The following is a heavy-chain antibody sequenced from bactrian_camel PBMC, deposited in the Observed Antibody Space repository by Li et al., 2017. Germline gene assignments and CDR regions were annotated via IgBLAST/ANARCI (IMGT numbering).Heavy chain of an antibody. Sequence: QVQLVESGGGLVQPGGSLRLSCAASGCTYNRNCMAWFRQAPGKEREGVAYLAINGGTDYTYAVAGRFTISQDNAKNTVYLQMNSLKPEDTAVYYCAADMGPMGRGRVCSSYLYEYNYWGQGTQVTVS. CDR2: LAINGGT. CDR1: GCTYNRNC. D-gene: IGHD3*01. CDR3: AADMGPMGRGRVCSSYLYEYNY. V-gene: IGHV3S53*01. J-gene: IGHJ4*01.